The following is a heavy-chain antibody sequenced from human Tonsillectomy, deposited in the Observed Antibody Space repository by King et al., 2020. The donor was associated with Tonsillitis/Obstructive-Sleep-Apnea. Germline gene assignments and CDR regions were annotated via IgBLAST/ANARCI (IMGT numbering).Heavy chain of an antibody. CDR3: AKVPPGASGWSYYYYYYGVDV. J-gene: IGHJ6*02. CDR2: ISYDGRNK. CDR1: GFIFSSYG. V-gene: IGHV3-30*18. D-gene: IGHD6-19*01. Sequence: VQLVESGGGVVQPGESLRLACAASGFIFSSYGMQWVRQAPGKGLEWVAVISYDGRNKYYGDSVKGRFTISRDNSKNTLYLQVNSLRAEDTAVYYCAKVPPGASGWSYYYYYYGVDVWGQGTTVTVSS.